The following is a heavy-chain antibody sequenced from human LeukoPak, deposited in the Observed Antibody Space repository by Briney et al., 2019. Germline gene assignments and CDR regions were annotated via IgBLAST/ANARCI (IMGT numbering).Heavy chain of an antibody. CDR2: INHSGST. J-gene: IGHJ4*02. D-gene: IGHD1-26*01. V-gene: IGHV4-34*01. CDR3: ARDVGATPGYFDY. Sequence: PSETLSLTCAVYGGSFSGYYWSWIRQPPGKGLEWIGEINHSGSTNYNPSLKSRVTISVDTSKNQVSLKLSSVTAADTAVYYCARDVGATPGYFDYWGQGTLVTVSS. CDR1: GGSFSGYY.